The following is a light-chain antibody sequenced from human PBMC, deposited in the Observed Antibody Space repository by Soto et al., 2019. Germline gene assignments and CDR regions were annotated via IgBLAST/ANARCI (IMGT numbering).Light chain of an antibody. V-gene: IGKV3-15*01. CDR3: QQYIRWPLT. CDR1: QSVSSN. CDR2: GAS. Sequence: IVMKQSPATLSVSQGERATLSCRASQSVSSNLAWYQQKPGQAPSLLIYGASTRATGTPARFSGSGSGTEFTLTISSLQSEDFAVYYCQQYIRWPLTFGGGTKVDI. J-gene: IGKJ4*01.